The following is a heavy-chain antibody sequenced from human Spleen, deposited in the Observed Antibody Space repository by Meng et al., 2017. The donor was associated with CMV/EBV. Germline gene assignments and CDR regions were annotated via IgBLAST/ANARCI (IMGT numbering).Heavy chain of an antibody. D-gene: IGHD6-13*01. CDR3: VRTKRSTYFDY. Sequence: SHVSGGSISSRSYYWGWIRQPRGKGLEWIGNIYYSGSTYYNPSLKSRVTISVDTSKNQFSLRLSSVTAADTAVYYCVRTKRSTYFDYWGQGTLVTVSS. CDR1: GGSISSRSYY. CDR2: IYYSGST. J-gene: IGHJ4*02. V-gene: IGHV4-39*07.